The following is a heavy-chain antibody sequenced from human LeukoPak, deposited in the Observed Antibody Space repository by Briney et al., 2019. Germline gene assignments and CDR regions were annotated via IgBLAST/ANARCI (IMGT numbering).Heavy chain of an antibody. CDR1: GFTFSSYG. CDR2: IRYDGSNK. D-gene: IGHD3-22*01. Sequence: PGGSLRLSCAASGFTFSSYGMHWVRQAPGKGLEWVAFIRYDGSNKYYADSVKGRFTISRDNSKNTLYLQMNSLRAEDTAVYYCAREGYYDSSGYPTVYFDYWGQGTLVTVSS. CDR3: AREGYYDSSGYPTVYFDY. V-gene: IGHV3-30*02. J-gene: IGHJ4*02.